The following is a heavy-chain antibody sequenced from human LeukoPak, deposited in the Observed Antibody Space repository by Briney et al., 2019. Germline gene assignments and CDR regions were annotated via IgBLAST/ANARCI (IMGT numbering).Heavy chain of an antibody. J-gene: IGHJ4*02. Sequence: GGSPRLSCVGSGFTFSDAWMSWVRQAPGKGLEWVGRIKSKSDGGTIDYAAPVKGRFTISRDDSRNTLYLQMNSLKTEDTAVYYCTTRRQDGWWGQGTLVTVS. CDR2: IKSKSDGGTI. CDR1: GFTFSDAW. CDR3: TTRRQDGW. D-gene: IGHD2-15*01. V-gene: IGHV3-15*01.